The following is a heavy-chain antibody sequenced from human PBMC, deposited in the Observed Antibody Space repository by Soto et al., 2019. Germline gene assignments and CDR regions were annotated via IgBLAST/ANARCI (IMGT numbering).Heavy chain of an antibody. CDR3: AKGTGGLTAYDY. CDR2: ISGSGGST. V-gene: IGHV3-23*01. CDR1: GFTFSSYA. D-gene: IGHD5-18*01. Sequence: GSLRLSCAASGFTFSSYAMSWVRQAPGKGLEWVSAISGSGGSTYYADSVKGRFTISRDNSKNTLYLQMNSLRAEDTAVYYCAKGTGGLTAYDYWGQGTLVTVSS. J-gene: IGHJ4*02.